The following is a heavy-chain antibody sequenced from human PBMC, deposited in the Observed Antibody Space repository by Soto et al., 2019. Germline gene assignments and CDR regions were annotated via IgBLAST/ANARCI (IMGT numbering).Heavy chain of an antibody. V-gene: IGHV1-2*02. D-gene: IGHD3-3*01. CDR2: INPNSGGT. Sequence: ASVKVSCKASGYTFTGYYMHWVRQAPGQGLEWMGWINPNSGGTNYAQKFQGRVTMTRDTSISTAYMELSRLRSDDTAVYYCARGRGGGARITIFGVVRGDWFDPWGQGTLVTASS. CDR1: GYTFTGYY. J-gene: IGHJ5*02. CDR3: ARGRGGGARITIFGVVRGDWFDP.